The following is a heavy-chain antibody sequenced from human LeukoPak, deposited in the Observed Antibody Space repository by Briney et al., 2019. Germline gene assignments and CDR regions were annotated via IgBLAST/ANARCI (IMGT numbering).Heavy chain of an antibody. Sequence: GGSLRLSCAASGFTFSSYAMHWVRQAPGKGLEWVAVISYDGSNKYYADSVKGRFTISRDNSKDTLYLQMNSLRAEETAVYYCAKGTGIAVASINCWGQGTLVTVSS. J-gene: IGHJ4*02. CDR2: ISYDGSNK. CDR1: GFTFSSYA. D-gene: IGHD6-19*01. V-gene: IGHV3-30-3*01. CDR3: AKGTGIAVASINC.